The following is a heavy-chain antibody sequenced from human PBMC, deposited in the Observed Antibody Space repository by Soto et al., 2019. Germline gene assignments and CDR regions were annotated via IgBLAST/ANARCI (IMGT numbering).Heavy chain of an antibody. CDR2: IWYDGSNK. CDR1: GFTFSTYV. V-gene: IGHV3-33*01. J-gene: IGHJ3*02. Sequence: LRLSCAASGFTFSTYVMHWVRQAPGKGLEWVAVIWYDGSNKYYADSVKGRFTISRDNSKNTLYLQMNSLRAEDTAVYYCASLSDAFDIWGQGTMVTVSS. CDR3: ASLSDAFDI.